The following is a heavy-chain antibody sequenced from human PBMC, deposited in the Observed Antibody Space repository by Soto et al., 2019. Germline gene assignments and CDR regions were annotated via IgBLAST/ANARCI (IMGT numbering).Heavy chain of an antibody. CDR3: ARSYSDYYDSSGYYYPPLNWFDP. D-gene: IGHD3-22*01. V-gene: IGHV4-30-2*01. J-gene: IGHJ5*02. CDR2: IYHSGST. CDR1: GGSISSGGYS. Sequence: LSLTCAVSGGSISSGGYSWNWIRQPPGKGLEWIGHIYHSGSTYYNPSLKSRVNISVDRSKNQFSLKLSSVTAADTAVYYCARSYSDYYDSSGYYYPPLNWFDPWGQGTLVTVSS.